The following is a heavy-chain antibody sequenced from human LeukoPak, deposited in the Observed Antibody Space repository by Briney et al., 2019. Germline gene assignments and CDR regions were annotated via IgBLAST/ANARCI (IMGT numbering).Heavy chain of an antibody. J-gene: IGHJ3*02. CDR2: IYCSGST. Sequence: SETLSLTCTVSGGSISSYYGSWIRQPPGKGREWIGYIYCSGSTNYNPSLNCRLPISVDTSNNQFFLKLSSVTAADTAVYYCARDSYYDFLSDQPIRAFDIWGQGTMVTVSS. V-gene: IGHV4-59*01. CDR3: ARDSYYDFLSDQPIRAFDI. D-gene: IGHD3-3*01. CDR1: GGSISSYY.